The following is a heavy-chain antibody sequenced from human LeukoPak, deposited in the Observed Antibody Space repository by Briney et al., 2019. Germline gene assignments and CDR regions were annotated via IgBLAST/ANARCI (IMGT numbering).Heavy chain of an antibody. CDR3: VRDSGYDRYYFDL. CDR2: VSIDGSQE. J-gene: IGHJ4*02. V-gene: IGHV3-30*12. D-gene: IGHD5-12*01. CDR1: GLRFRNYG. Sequence: GGSLRLSCVVSGLRFRNYGMHWVRQAPGKGLEWVAFVSIDGSQEYYADSVKGRFTISRDNSKDTLDLQMTSLRGDDTAVYYCVRDSGYDRYYFDLWGQGTLVIVSS.